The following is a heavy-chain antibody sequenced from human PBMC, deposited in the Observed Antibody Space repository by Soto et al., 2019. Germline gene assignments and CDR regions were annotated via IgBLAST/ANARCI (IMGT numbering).Heavy chain of an antibody. CDR3: ARDTTWTLLVRGSGWFDP. CDR1: GFTFSSYG. V-gene: IGHV3-33*01. J-gene: IGHJ5*02. D-gene: IGHD6-13*01. Sequence: QVQLVESGGGVVQPGRSLRLSCAASGFTFSSYGMHWVRQAPGKGLEWVAVIWYDGSNKYYADSVKGRFTISRDNSKNTLYLQMNSLRAEDTAVYYCARDTTWTLLVRGSGWFDPWGQGTLVTVSS. CDR2: IWYDGSNK.